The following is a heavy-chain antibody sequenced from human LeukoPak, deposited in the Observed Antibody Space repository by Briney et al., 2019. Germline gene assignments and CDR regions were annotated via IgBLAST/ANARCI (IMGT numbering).Heavy chain of an antibody. Sequence: PGGSLRLSCTASGFTFSRYVMTWVRQAPGKGLQWMSTISYDGDNKYYVDSVKGRFTISRDNSKNTLYLQMNSLRAEDTAVYYCARDRVGSSWYTNFDYWGQGTLVTVSS. CDR2: ISYDGDNK. CDR3: ARDRVGSSWYTNFDY. V-gene: IGHV3-30*04. J-gene: IGHJ4*02. D-gene: IGHD6-13*01. CDR1: GFTFSRYV.